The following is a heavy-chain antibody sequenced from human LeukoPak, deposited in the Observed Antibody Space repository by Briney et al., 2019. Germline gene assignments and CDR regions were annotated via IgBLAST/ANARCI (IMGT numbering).Heavy chain of an antibody. D-gene: IGHD6-19*01. J-gene: IGHJ5*02. Sequence: SETLSLTCTVSGGSVSSSSYFWGWIRQPPGKGLEWIGSLYYSGSTYYNPSLKSRVTISVDTSKNQFSLRLSSVTAADTAVYYCARHGGAVAGIMTWGQGTLVTVSS. V-gene: IGHV4-39*01. CDR2: LYYSGST. CDR3: ARHGGAVAGIMT. CDR1: GGSVSSSSYF.